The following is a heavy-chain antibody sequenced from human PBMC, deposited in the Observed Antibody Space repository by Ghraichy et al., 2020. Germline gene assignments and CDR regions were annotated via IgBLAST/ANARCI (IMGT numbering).Heavy chain of an antibody. V-gene: IGHV3-48*02. D-gene: IGHD1-7*01. CDR1: GFTFSSYS. CDR2: ISSSSSTI. CDR3: ARRTTADYYYYGMDV. J-gene: IGHJ6*02. Sequence: GGSLRLSCAASGFTFSSYSMNWVRQAPGKGLEWVSYISSSSSTIYYADSVKGRFTISRDNAKNSLYLQMNSLRDEDTAVYYCARRTTADYYYYGMDVWGQGTTVTVSS.